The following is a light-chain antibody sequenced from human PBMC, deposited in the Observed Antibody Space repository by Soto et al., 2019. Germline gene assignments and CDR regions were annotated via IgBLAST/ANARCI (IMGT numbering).Light chain of an antibody. J-gene: IGKJ5*01. CDR3: XQYHRSSIT. CDR2: DAS. Sequence: DIQMTQSPSTLSASVGDRVTITCRASQSLNNGLAWYQQKPGKAPNLLIYDASTLERGVPSRFSGTGSGTEFTLTISSLQPXDFATYXXXQYHRSSITFGQGTRLEIK. CDR1: QSLNNG. V-gene: IGKV1-5*01.